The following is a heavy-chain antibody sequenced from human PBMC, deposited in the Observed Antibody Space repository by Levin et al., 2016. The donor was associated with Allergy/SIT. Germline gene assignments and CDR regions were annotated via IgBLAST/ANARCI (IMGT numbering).Heavy chain of an antibody. J-gene: IGHJ4*02. CDR1: GFTFSSYS. V-gene: IGHV3-48*04. CDR3: ARGGGNFDY. Sequence: GESLKISCAASGFTFSSYSMNWVRQAPGKGLEWVSYISSSSSTIYYADSVKGRFTFSRDNAKNSLYLQMNSLRAEDTAVYYCARGGGNFDYWGQGTLVTVSS. CDR2: ISSSSSTI.